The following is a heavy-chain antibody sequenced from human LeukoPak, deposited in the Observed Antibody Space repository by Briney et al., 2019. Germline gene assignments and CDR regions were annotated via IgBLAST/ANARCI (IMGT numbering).Heavy chain of an antibody. CDR3: ARGWYYDFWSGYYSNYYYYYMDV. J-gene: IGHJ6*03. Sequence: ASVKVSCKASGYTFTSYGISWVRQAPGQGLEWMGWISAYNGNTNYAQKLQGRVTMTTDTSTSTAYMELRSLRSDDTAVYYCARGWYYDFWSGYYSNYYYYYMDVWGKGTTVTVSS. CDR2: ISAYNGNT. D-gene: IGHD3-3*01. V-gene: IGHV1-18*01. CDR1: GYTFTSYG.